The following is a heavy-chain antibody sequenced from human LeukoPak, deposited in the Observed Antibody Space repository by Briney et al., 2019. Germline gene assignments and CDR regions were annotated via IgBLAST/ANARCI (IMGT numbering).Heavy chain of an antibody. CDR3: ARDGVYAGFDY. Sequence: GGSLRLSCAASGFTFSSYWMSWARQAPGKGLEWVANIKDDGSEKYYVDSVEGRFTISRDNARNSLYLQMNSLRVEDTAVYYCARDGVYAGFDYWGQGTLVT. CDR2: IKDDGSEK. V-gene: IGHV3-7*01. CDR1: GFTFSSYW. D-gene: IGHD2-8*01. J-gene: IGHJ4*02.